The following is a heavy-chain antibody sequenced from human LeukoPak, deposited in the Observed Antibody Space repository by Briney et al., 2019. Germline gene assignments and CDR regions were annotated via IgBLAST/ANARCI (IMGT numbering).Heavy chain of an antibody. CDR2: IYYSGST. V-gene: IGHV4-59*01. CDR1: GGSISSYY. D-gene: IGHD3-16*01. Sequence: KPSETLSLTCTVSGGSISSYYWSWIRQPPGKGLEWIGYIYYSGSTNYNPSLTSRVTISVDTSKNQFSLKLSSVTAADTAVYYCARVTLIGTHVFDYWGQGTLVTVSS. J-gene: IGHJ4*02. CDR3: ARVTLIGTHVFDY.